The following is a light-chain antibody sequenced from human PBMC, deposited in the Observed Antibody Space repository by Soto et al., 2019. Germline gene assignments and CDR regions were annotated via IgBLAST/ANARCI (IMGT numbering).Light chain of an antibody. V-gene: IGKV3-15*01. Sequence: EIVLTQSPGTLSLSPGERATLSCRASQSVYSNFLAWYQQRSGQAPRLLIYGASTRATGIPAKFSGGGSGTEFTLTISSLQSEDFAIYYCQQYKNGWTFGQGTKVDIK. CDR1: QSVYSN. CDR2: GAS. J-gene: IGKJ1*01. CDR3: QQYKNGWT.